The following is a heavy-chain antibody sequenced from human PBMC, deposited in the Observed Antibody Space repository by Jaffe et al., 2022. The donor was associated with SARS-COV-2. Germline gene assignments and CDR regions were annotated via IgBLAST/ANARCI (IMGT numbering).Heavy chain of an antibody. CDR1: GGSISSSSYY. CDR3: ARVTPQREITMIVVVNNWFDP. V-gene: IGHV4-39*01. D-gene: IGHD3-22*01. J-gene: IGHJ5*02. Sequence: QLQLQESGPGLVKPSETLSLTCTVSGGSISSSSYYWGWIRQPPGKGLEWIGSIYYSGSTYYNPSLKSRVTISVDTSKNQFSLKLSSVTAADTAVYYCARVTPQREITMIVVVNNWFDPWGQGTLVTVSS. CDR2: IYYSGST.